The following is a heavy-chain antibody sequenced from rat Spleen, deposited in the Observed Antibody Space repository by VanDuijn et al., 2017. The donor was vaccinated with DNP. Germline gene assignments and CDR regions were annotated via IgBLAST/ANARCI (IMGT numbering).Heavy chain of an antibody. Sequence: EVQLVESGGGLVQPGRSLKLSCAVSRITFSDHNMAWVRQAPKKGLEWVATISYDGRDTYYRDSVKGRFTISRNNAKSTLYLQMDSLRSEDTATYYCARHRTIMPYYYAMDAWGQGASVTVSS. D-gene: IGHD1-12*01. CDR3: ARHRTIMPYYYAMDA. J-gene: IGHJ4*01. V-gene: IGHV5-7*01. CDR1: RITFSDHN. CDR2: ISYDGRDT.